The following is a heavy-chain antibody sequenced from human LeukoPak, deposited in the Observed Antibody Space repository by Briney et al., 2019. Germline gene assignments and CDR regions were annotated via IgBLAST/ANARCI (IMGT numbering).Heavy chain of an antibody. D-gene: IGHD6-19*01. CDR1: GFTVSSNY. Sequence: PGGSLRLSCAASGFTVSSNYMSWVRQAPGKGLEWVAVISYDGSNKYYADSVKGRFTISRDNSKNTLYLQMNSLRAEDTAVYYCAKSSGWLDYFDYWGQGTLVTVSS. J-gene: IGHJ4*02. CDR2: ISYDGSNK. V-gene: IGHV3-30-3*01. CDR3: AKSSGWLDYFDY.